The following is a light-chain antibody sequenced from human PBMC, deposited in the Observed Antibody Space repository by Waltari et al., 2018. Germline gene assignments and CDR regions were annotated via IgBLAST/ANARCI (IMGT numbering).Light chain of an antibody. CDR1: QSVSSY. CDR2: DAS. V-gene: IGKV3-11*01. Sequence: EIVLTQSPAPLSLSPGERATLPCRASQSVSSYLAWYQQKPGQAPRLLIYDASNRASGTPPRFSGSGSGTDFTLTISSLEPEDFAVYYCQQRGNWPKLTFGGGTKVEIK. J-gene: IGKJ4*01. CDR3: QQRGNWPKLT.